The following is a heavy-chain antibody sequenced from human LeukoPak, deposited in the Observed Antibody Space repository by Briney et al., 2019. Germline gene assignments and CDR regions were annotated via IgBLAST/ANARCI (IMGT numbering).Heavy chain of an antibody. V-gene: IGHV3-23*01. Sequence: GGSLRLSCAVPGITLSNYSMSWVRQAPGKGLGWVAGISDRGSRTNYADSVKGRFTISTDHPKNTLYLQMNSLRAEDTAVYFCAKRGVVIRVILVGFHKEAYYFDSWGQGALVTVSS. CDR1: GITLSNYS. CDR3: AKRGVVIRVILVGFHKEAYYFDS. CDR2: ISDRGSRT. J-gene: IGHJ4*02. D-gene: IGHD3-22*01.